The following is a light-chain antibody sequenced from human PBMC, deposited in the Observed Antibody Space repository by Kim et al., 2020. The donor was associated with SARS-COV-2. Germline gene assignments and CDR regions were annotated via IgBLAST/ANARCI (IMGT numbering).Light chain of an antibody. Sequence: GDRVTITCRASQSISSYLNWYQQKPGKAPKLLIYAASSLQSGVPSRFSGSGSGTDFTLTISSLQPEDFATYYCQQSYSTPYTFGQGTKLEIK. CDR1: QSISSY. V-gene: IGKV1-39*01. CDR3: QQSYSTPYT. J-gene: IGKJ2*01. CDR2: AAS.